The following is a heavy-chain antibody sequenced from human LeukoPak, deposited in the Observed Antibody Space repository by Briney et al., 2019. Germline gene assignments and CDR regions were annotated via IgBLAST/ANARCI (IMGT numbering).Heavy chain of an antibody. CDR3: AKVCGTISGCSY. CDR2: ISGSGNDT. V-gene: IGHV3-23*01. CDR1: GFTFSRFA. D-gene: IGHD2-15*01. J-gene: IGHJ4*02. Sequence: GGSLRLSCAASGFTFSRFAISWVRQAPGKGLEWVSVISGSGNDTDYADSVKGRFTISRDNSKNTLYLQINSLRAEDTAVYYCAKVCGTISGCSYWGQGTLVTVSS.